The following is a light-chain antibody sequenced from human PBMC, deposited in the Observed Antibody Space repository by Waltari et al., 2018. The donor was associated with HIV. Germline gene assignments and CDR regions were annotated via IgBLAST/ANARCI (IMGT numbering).Light chain of an antibody. CDR3: HQYYTTPWA. J-gene: IGKJ1*01. V-gene: IGKV4-1*01. Sequence: DIVLTQSPDSLAVSLGERATINCQASQSVLYNSTSKNYLSWYQQKPGQPPKWLIYCADTRESGVPDRVSGSGSGTDFTLTISGLQAEDVAVYYCHQYYTTPWAFGQGTKVEIK. CDR1: QSVLYNSTSKNY. CDR2: CAD.